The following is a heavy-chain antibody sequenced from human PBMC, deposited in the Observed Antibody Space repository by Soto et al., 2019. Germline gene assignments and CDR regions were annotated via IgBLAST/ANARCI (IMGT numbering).Heavy chain of an antibody. Sequence: QVQLVQSGAEVKKPGSSVEASCKASGGTFSSYAISWVRQAPGQGLEWMGGIIPIFGTANYAQKFQGRVTITADKSTSTAYMELSSLRSEDTAVYYRARDWSGSGSYVGAFDIWGQVTMVTVSS. CDR3: ARDWSGSGSYVGAFDI. V-gene: IGHV1-69*06. CDR2: IIPIFGTA. J-gene: IGHJ3*02. D-gene: IGHD3-10*01. CDR1: GGTFSSYA.